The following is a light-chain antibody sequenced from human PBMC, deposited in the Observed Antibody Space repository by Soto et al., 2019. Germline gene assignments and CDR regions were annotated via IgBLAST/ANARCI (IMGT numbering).Light chain of an antibody. CDR3: QEYIQWPPGM. CDR2: GAS. J-gene: IGKJ1*01. Sequence: VMTQSPAILSVSPGERATLSCRASQSVSTNVAWYQQIPGQTPRLLIYGASTRATGIPVRFSGSGSGTEFTITISSLQSEDFAVYYCQEYIQWPPGMFGPGTTVDIK. V-gene: IGKV3-15*01. CDR1: QSVSTN.